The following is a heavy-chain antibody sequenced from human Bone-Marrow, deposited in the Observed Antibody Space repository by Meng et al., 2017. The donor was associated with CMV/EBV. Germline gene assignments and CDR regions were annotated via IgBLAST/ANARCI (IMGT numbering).Heavy chain of an antibody. D-gene: IGHD1-14*01. V-gene: IGHV3-21*01. Sequence: GGSLRLSCAASGFTFDDYGMSWIRQAPGKGLEWVSSISPTSTYIHYADSVKGRFTISRDNAQNSLYLQMNSLRAGDTAVYYCATTTDPRNYWGQGTLVTVSS. CDR3: ATTTDPRNY. J-gene: IGHJ4*02. CDR2: ISPTSTYI. CDR1: GFTFDDYG.